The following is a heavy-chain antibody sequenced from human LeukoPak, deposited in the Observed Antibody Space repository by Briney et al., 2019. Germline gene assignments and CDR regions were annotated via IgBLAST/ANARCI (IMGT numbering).Heavy chain of an antibody. Sequence: PGGSLRLSCAASGFTFSSYGMNWVRQAPGKGLEWVAFTRYDEDNKYYADSVKGRFTISRDNSKNTLYLQMNSLRAEDTAAYYCAKVDGRKYDILTGLDYWGQGTLVTVSS. J-gene: IGHJ4*02. CDR1: GFTFSSYG. CDR2: TRYDEDNK. D-gene: IGHD3-9*01. CDR3: AKVDGRKYDILTGLDY. V-gene: IGHV3-30*02.